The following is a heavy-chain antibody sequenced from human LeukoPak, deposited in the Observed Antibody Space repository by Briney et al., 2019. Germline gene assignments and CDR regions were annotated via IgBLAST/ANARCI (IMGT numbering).Heavy chain of an antibody. CDR1: GFTFSSYA. V-gene: IGHV3-23*01. CDR3: AREVMITFGGASLPDY. D-gene: IGHD3-16*01. CDR2: ISGSGGHT. J-gene: IGHJ4*02. Sequence: GGSLRLSCAASGFTFSSYAMTWVRQAPGKGLEWVSAISGSGGHTNYAGSVKGRFTISRDNSKNTLYLQMNSLRAEDTAVYYCAREVMITFGGASLPDYWGQGTLVTVSS.